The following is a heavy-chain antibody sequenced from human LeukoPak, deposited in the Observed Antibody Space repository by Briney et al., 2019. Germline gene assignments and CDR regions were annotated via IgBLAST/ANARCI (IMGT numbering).Heavy chain of an antibody. CDR3: ARRSSIAVAGAFDY. Sequence: PGGSLRLSCAASGFIFSGYAMSWVRQAPGKGLEWVSVISGSGGSTYYADSVKGRFTISRDNSKNPVYLQKNSLRVQDTAVYYCARRSSIAVAGAFDYWGQGTLVTVSS. J-gene: IGHJ4*02. CDR2: ISGSGGST. V-gene: IGHV3-23*01. D-gene: IGHD6-19*01. CDR1: GFIFSGYA.